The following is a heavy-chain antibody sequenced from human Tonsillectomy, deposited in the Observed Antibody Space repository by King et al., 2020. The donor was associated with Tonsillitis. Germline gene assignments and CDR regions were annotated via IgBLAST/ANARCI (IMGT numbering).Heavy chain of an antibody. D-gene: IGHD5-18*01. CDR2: ISYDGSNK. CDR3: AGVTVGGGYSYGSQGAFDY. CDR1: GFTFSSYA. Sequence: HVQLVESGGGVVQPGRSLRLSYAASGFTFSSYAMHWVRQAPGKGLEWVAVISYDGSNKYYADSVKGRFTISRDNSKNTLYLQMNSLRAEDTAVYYCAGVTVGGGYSYGSQGAFDYWGQGTLVTVSS. V-gene: IGHV3-30*01. J-gene: IGHJ4*02.